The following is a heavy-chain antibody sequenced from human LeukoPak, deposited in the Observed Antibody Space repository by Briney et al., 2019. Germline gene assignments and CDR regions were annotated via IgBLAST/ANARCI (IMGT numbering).Heavy chain of an antibody. V-gene: IGHV1-58*02. CDR1: GYTFTSYG. CDR3: AAGHYYDSSGYY. CDR2: IVVGSGNT. J-gene: IGHJ4*02. D-gene: IGHD3-22*01. Sequence: SVKVSCKASGYTFTSYGISWVRQARGQRLEWIGWIVVGSGNTNYAQKFQERVTITRDMSTSIAYMELSSLRSEDTAVYYCAAGHYYDSSGYYWGQGTLVTVSS.